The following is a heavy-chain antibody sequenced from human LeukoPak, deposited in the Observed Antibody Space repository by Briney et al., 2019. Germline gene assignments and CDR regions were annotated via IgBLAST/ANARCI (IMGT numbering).Heavy chain of an antibody. J-gene: IGHJ6*02. CDR3: ARQDGSSGYYYKAHYGMDV. CDR1: GGSISSYY. V-gene: IGHV4-59*01. CDR2: IYYSGST. Sequence: SETLSLTCTVSGGSISSYYWSWIRQPPGKGLEWIGYIYYSGSTNYNPSLKSRVTISVDTSKNQFSLKLRSVTAADTAAYYCARQDGSSGYYYKAHYGMDVWGQGTTVTVSS. D-gene: IGHD3-22*01.